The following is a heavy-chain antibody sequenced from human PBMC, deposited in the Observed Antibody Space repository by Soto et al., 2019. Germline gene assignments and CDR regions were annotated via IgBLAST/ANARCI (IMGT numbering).Heavy chain of an antibody. J-gene: IGHJ6*02. CDR2: IYWDDDK. D-gene: IGHD2-21*02. CDR3: AHSRCGGDCLQSYSSHYYYGMDV. V-gene: IGHV2-5*02. Sequence: QITLKESGPSLVKPTQTLTLTCTFSGFSLSTGGVGVGWIRQPPGKALEWLALIYWDDDKRYSPSLRSRLTVTQDTSKNQVVPTMTNMDPVDTATYYCAHSRCGGDCLQSYSSHYYYGMDVWGQGTTVTVSS. CDR1: GFSLSTGGVG.